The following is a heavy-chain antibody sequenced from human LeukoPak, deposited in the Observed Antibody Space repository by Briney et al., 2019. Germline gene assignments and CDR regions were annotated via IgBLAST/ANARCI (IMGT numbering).Heavy chain of an antibody. Sequence: ASVKVSCKASGYTFTGYYMHWVRQAPGQGLEWMGWINPNSGGTNYAQKFQGRVTMTRDTSISTDYMELSRLRSEDTAVYYCARRYRYYDFWSGDAFDIWGQGTMVTVSS. J-gene: IGHJ3*02. CDR3: ARRYRYYDFWSGDAFDI. CDR1: GYTFTGYY. D-gene: IGHD3-3*01. V-gene: IGHV1-2*02. CDR2: INPNSGGT.